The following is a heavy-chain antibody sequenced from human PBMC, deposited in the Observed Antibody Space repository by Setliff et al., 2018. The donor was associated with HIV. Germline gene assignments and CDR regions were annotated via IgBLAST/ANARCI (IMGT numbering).Heavy chain of an antibody. D-gene: IGHD3-10*01. Sequence: SETLSLTCTVSGGSISSGDYYWSWIRQHPRKGLEWIGYIYYTGSTYYNPSLKSRVTISVDTSKNQFSLRLSSVPAADTAVYYCARAPFYYGSGSYQTFDYWGQGTLVTVSS. J-gene: IGHJ4*02. CDR2: IYYTGST. CDR1: GGSISSGDYY. CDR3: ARAPFYYGSGSYQTFDY. V-gene: IGHV4-31*03.